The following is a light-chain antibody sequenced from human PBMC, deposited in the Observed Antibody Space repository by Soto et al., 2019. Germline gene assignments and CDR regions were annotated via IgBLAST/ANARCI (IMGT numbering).Light chain of an antibody. CDR2: DAS. CDR1: QSVTNY. Sequence: EIWMTQSPATLSLSPGERATLSCGTSQSVTNYLAWYQLKPGQPPRLLIYDASNRATGIPARLSGSGSGTDFTITISSIQTEDFAVYYCQQRSNLPFTFGGGTQVDIK. J-gene: IGKJ4*01. CDR3: QQRSNLPFT. V-gene: IGKV3-11*01.